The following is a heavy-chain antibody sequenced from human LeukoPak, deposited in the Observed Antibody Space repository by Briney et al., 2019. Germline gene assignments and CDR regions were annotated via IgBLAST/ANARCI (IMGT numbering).Heavy chain of an antibody. D-gene: IGHD6-6*01. CDR1: GFTFTRYW. CDR3: SNGIYSSSY. Sequence: PGGSLRLSCATSGFTFTRYWMSWIRQAPGKGLEWVANIKQDGSQQYYLDSEEGRFTISRDNAKNSLYLQMNNLRAEDTAVYYCSNGIYSSSYWGQGTLVTVSS. V-gene: IGHV3-7*01. J-gene: IGHJ4*02. CDR2: IKQDGSQQ.